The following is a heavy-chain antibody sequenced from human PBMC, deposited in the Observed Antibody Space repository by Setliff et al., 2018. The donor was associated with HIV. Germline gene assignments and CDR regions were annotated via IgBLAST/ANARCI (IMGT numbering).Heavy chain of an antibody. CDR2: INHSVST. Sequence: SETLSLTCTVSGDSISSGHWWSWIRQSPGKGLEWIGEINHSVSTNYNPSLKSRVTMSVDKSKNQFSLRLTSVTAADTAVYYCASTGGYSYGFFDSWGQGALVTVSS. J-gene: IGHJ4*02. D-gene: IGHD5-18*01. CDR1: GDSISSGHW. V-gene: IGHV4-4*02. CDR3: ASTGGYSYGFFDS.